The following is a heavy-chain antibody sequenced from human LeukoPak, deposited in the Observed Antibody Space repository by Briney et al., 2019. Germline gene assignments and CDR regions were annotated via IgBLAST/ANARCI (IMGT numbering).Heavy chain of an antibody. V-gene: IGHV4-59*01. J-gene: IGHJ5*02. CDR1: NDSISKYY. CDR2: IYYSGDT. CDR3: ARGRIPAGGLDWFDP. D-gene: IGHD6-13*01. Sequence: SETLSLTCTVSNDSISKYYWSWIRQPPGKGLEWIGYIYYSGDTNYNPSLKSRVTISVDTSKNQFSLKLTSVTPADTAVYYCARGRIPAGGLDWFDPWGQGTLVTVSS.